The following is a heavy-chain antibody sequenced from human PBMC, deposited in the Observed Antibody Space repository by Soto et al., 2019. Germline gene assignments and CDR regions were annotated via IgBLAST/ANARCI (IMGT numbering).Heavy chain of an antibody. CDR3: ARKSSSSSWFDP. CDR2: ISGYNGNT. CDR1: GYTFFSYG. D-gene: IGHD6-6*01. Sequence: QVQLVQSGAEVKNPGASVKVSCKASGYTFFSYGISWVRQAPGQGLEWMGWISGYNGNTNYPQKFQARVTMTTDTATRTAYMELRSLTSDDTALYFCARKSSSSSWFDPWGQGTLVTVSS. V-gene: IGHV1-18*01. J-gene: IGHJ5*02.